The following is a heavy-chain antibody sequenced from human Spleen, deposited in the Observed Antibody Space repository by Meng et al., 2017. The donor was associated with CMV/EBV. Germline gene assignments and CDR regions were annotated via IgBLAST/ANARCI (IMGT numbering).Heavy chain of an antibody. CDR1: GFAFSNYA. CDR2: VIGSNGNT. CDR3: AAAQPPKIYSRPPNWFEP. J-gene: IGHJ5*02. Sequence: GESLKISCAASGFAFSNYAMNWVRQAPGKGLEWVSSVIGSNGNTYYADSVKGRFTISRDDSTDTVYLQMDSLGAEDTAMYYCAAAQPPKIYSRPPNWFEPWGQGTLVTVSS. D-gene: IGHD4-11*01. V-gene: IGHV3-23*01.